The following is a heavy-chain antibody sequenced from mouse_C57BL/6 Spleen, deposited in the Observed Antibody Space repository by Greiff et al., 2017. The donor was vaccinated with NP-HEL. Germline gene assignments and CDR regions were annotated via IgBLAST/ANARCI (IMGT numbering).Heavy chain of an antibody. CDR3: ARGTGTDYFDY. Sequence: VQLQQSGAELVKPGASVKISCKASGYAFSSYWMNWVKQRPGKGLEWIGQIYPGDGDTNYHGKFKGKATLTADKSSSTAYMQLSSLTSEDSAVYFCARGTGTDYFDYWGQGTTLTVSS. J-gene: IGHJ2*01. D-gene: IGHD4-1*01. CDR2: IYPGDGDT. CDR1: GYAFSSYW. V-gene: IGHV1-80*01.